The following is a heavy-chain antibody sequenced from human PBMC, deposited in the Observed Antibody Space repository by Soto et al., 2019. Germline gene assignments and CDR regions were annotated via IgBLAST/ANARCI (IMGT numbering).Heavy chain of an antibody. CDR1: GFTFSSYW. J-gene: IGHJ6*02. CDR2: ISNDGSST. V-gene: IGHV3-74*01. Sequence: EVQLVESGGGLVQPGGSLRLSCAASGFTFSSYWMHWVRQAPGKGLMWVSRISNDGSSTSYADSVKGRFTISRDNAKNTLYLQMNSLRAEDTAVYYCTRSDYYGSGSYIYYYGMDVWGQGTTVTVSS. CDR3: TRSDYYGSGSYIYYYGMDV. D-gene: IGHD3-10*01.